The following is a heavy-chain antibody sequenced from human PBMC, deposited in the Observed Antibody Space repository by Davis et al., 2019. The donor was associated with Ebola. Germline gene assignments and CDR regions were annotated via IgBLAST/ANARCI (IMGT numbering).Heavy chain of an antibody. CDR1: EYTFTTYW. CDR3: ARHFVGKLFGMDV. CDR2: IDPSDSYT. Sequence: SLRPSFQGPEYTFTTYWINWLRQMPGKGLEWMGRIDPSDSYTIYSPSFQGHVTISADKSINTAYLQWSTLKAPDTAIYYCARHFVGKLFGMDVWGQGTTVTVSS. V-gene: IGHV5-10-1*01. D-gene: IGHD3-3*02. J-gene: IGHJ6*02.